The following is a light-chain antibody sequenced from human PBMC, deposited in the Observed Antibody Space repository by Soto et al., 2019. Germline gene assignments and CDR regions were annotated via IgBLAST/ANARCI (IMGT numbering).Light chain of an antibody. Sequence: QSALTQPPSMSGAPGQRVTISCTGSSSNIGAGYEVQWYQQLPGTAPKLLIYANTNRPSGVPDRFSGSWSDTSASLAITGLLADDEADYYCQSYDSSLSGVVFGGGTKVTVL. CDR3: QSYDSSLSGVV. CDR2: ANT. J-gene: IGLJ2*01. CDR1: SSNIGAGYE. V-gene: IGLV1-40*01.